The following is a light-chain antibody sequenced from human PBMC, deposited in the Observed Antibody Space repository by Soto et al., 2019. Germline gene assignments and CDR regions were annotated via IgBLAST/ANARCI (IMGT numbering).Light chain of an antibody. CDR1: SSDVGGYNY. CDR3: SSYETSNNLL. CDR2: EVS. J-gene: IGLJ2*01. V-gene: IGLV2-8*01. Sequence: QSVLTQPPSASGSPGQSVTISCTGTSSDVGGYNYVSWYQQYPGKAPKLMIYEVSKRPSGVPDRFSGSKSGNTASLTVSGLQAEDEADYYCSSYETSNNLLFGGGTKVTVL.